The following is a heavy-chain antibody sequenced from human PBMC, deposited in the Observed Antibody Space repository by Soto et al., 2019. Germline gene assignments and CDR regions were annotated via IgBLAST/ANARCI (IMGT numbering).Heavy chain of an antibody. CDR3: ARGWPRAIAAAPGSNWFDP. V-gene: IGHV4-34*01. D-gene: IGHD6-13*01. CDR1: GGSFSGYY. J-gene: IGHJ5*02. Sequence: PSETLSLTCAVYGGSFSGYYWSWIRQPPGKGLEWIGEINHSGSTNYNPSLKSRVTISVDTSKNQFSLKLSSVTAADTAVYYCARGWPRAIAAAPGSNWFDPWGQGTLVTLSS. CDR2: INHSGST.